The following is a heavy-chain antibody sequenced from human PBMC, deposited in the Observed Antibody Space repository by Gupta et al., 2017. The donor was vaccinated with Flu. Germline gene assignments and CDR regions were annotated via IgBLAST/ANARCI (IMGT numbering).Heavy chain of an antibody. D-gene: IGHD6-19*01. CDR1: GGSISSSSYY. V-gene: IGHV4-39*01. CDR2: IYYSGST. Sequence: QLQLQESGPGLVKPSETLSLTCTVSGGSISSSSYYWGWIRQPPGKGLEWIGSIYYSGSTYYNPSLKSRVTISVDTSKNQFSLKLSSVTAADTAVYYCARHNGRVRGSGWPDFDYWGQGTLVTVSS. CDR3: ARHNGRVRGSGWPDFDY. J-gene: IGHJ4*02.